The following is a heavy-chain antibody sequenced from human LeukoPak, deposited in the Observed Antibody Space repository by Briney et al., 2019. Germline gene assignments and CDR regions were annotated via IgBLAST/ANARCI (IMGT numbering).Heavy chain of an antibody. V-gene: IGHV1-2*02. CDR2: INPNSGGT. CDR1: GYTFTGYY. Sequence: GASVKVSCKASGYTFTGYYMHWVRQAPGQGLEWMGWINPNSGGTNYAQKFQGRVTMTRDTSISTAYMELSRLRSDDTAVYYCARALRFGEFYFDYWGQGTLVTVSS. D-gene: IGHD3-10*01. CDR3: ARALRFGEFYFDY. J-gene: IGHJ4*02.